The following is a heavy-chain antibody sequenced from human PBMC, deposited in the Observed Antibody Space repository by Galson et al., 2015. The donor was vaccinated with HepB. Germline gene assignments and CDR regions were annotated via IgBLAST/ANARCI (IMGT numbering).Heavy chain of an antibody. V-gene: IGHV1-24*01. Sequence: SVKVSCKVSGYTLTELSMHWVRQAPGKGLEWMGGFDPEDGETIYAQKFQGRVTMTEDTSTDTAYMELSSLRSEDTAVYYCATAKRPSSSWVGYFDYWGQGTLVTVSS. J-gene: IGHJ4*03. CDR3: ATAKRPSSSWVGYFDY. CDR1: GYTLTELS. CDR2: FDPEDGET. D-gene: IGHD6-13*01.